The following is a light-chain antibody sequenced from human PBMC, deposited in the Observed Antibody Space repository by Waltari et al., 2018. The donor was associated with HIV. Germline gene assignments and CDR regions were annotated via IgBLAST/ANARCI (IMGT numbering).Light chain of an antibody. CDR2: QDS. CDR1: KLGDKY. V-gene: IGLV3-1*01. CDR3: QAWDSSTAV. J-gene: IGLJ2*01. Sequence: SYELTQPPSVSVSPGQTASFTCSGDKLGDKYACWYQQKPGQSPVLVIYQDSKRPSGIPERFSGSNSGHTATLTISGTQAMDEADYYCQAWDSSTAVFGGGTKLTVL.